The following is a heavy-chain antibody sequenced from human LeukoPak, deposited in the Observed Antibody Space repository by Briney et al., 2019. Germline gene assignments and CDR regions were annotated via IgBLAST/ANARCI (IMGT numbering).Heavy chain of an antibody. CDR2: IIPIFGTA. CDR3: ARFYGSSTSCRMGYFQH. Sequence: SVKVSCKASGGTFSSYAISWVRQAPGQGLEWMGGIIPIFGTANYAQKFQGRVTITADESTSTAYMELSSLRSEDTAVYYRARFYGSSTSCRMGYFQHWGQGTLVTVSS. D-gene: IGHD2-2*01. V-gene: IGHV1-69*13. J-gene: IGHJ1*01. CDR1: GGTFSSYA.